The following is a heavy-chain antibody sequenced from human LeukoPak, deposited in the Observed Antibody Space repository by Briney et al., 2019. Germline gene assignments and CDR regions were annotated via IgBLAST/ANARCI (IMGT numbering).Heavy chain of an antibody. CDR3: ARGARDGYNSPFDY. D-gene: IGHD5-24*01. Sequence: GGSLRLSCAASGSTFSSYAMHWVRQAPGKGLEYVSAISSNGGSTYYANSVKGRFTISRDNSKNTLYLQMGSLRAEDMAVYYCARGARDGYNSPFDYWGQGTLVTVSS. CDR2: ISSNGGST. J-gene: IGHJ4*02. CDR1: GSTFSSYA. V-gene: IGHV3-64*01.